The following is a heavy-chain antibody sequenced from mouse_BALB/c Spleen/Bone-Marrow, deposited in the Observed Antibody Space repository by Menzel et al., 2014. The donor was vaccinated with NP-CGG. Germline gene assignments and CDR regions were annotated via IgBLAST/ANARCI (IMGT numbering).Heavy chain of an antibody. CDR3: ARYYDYDWYFDV. Sequence: QVQLQQSGPELVKPGALVKMSCKASGYTFTDYVISWVKQRTGQGLEWIGEIYPGSGSTYYNEKFKGKATLTADKSSNTAYMQLSSLTSEDSAVYFCARYYDYDWYFDVWGAGTTVTVSS. V-gene: IGHV1-81*01. D-gene: IGHD2-4*01. CDR1: GYTFTDYV. CDR2: IYPGSGST. J-gene: IGHJ1*01.